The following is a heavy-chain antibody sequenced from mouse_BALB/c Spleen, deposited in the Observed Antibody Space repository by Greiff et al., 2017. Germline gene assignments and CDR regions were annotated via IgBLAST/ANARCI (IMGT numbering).Heavy chain of an antibody. J-gene: IGHJ3*01. V-gene: IGHV14-3*02. D-gene: IGHD2-3*01. CDR1: GFNIKDTY. CDR3: ARVIYDGYYAWLAY. Sequence: VQLQQSGAELVKPGASVKLSCTASGFNIKDTYMHWVKQRPEQGLEWIGRIDPANGNTKYDPKFQGKATITADTSSNTAYLQLSSLTSEDTAVYYCARVIYDGYYAWLAYWGQGTLVTVSA. CDR2: IDPANGNT.